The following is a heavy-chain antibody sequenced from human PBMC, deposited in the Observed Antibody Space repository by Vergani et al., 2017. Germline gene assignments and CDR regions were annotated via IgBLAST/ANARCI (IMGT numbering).Heavy chain of an antibody. Sequence: EVLLLESGGGLVQPGGSLRLSCAASGFTFSSYAMSWVRQAPGKGLEWVSAISGSGGSTYYADSVKGRFTISRDNSKNTLYLQMNSLRAEDTAVYYCTRQIKGDDYFDYWGQGTLVTVSS. CDR1: GFTFSSYA. V-gene: IGHV3-23*01. CDR2: ISGSGGST. J-gene: IGHJ4*02. D-gene: IGHD2-21*01. CDR3: TRQIKGDDYFDY.